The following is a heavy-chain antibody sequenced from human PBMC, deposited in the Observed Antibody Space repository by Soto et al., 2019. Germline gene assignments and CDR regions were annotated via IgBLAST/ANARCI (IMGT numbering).Heavy chain of an antibody. CDR2: IGSSGATT. Sequence: PGGSLRLSCAASGFSFSSFAMSWVRQAPGKGLEWVSTIGSSGATTYYAESVKGRFTISRDNSKNTLSLQMNSLRAEDTAVYYCARFDYYDSSGYLDFGPKWGQGTLVTVSS. CDR1: GFSFSSFA. D-gene: IGHD3-22*01. V-gene: IGHV3-23*01. J-gene: IGHJ4*02. CDR3: ARFDYYDSSGYLDFGPK.